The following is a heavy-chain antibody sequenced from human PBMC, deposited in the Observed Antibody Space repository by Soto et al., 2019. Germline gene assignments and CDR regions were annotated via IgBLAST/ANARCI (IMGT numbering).Heavy chain of an antibody. J-gene: IGHJ3*02. Sequence: QLQLQESGSGLVKPSQTLSLTCAVSGGSISSGGYSWSWIRQPPGKVLEWIGYIYHSGSTYYNPSLKSRVTISVDRSKNQFSLKLSSVTAADTAVYYCARGPTHCSGGSCDGNDAFDIWGQGTMVTVSS. D-gene: IGHD2-15*01. CDR1: GGSISSGGYS. CDR2: IYHSGST. V-gene: IGHV4-30-2*01. CDR3: ARGPTHCSGGSCDGNDAFDI.